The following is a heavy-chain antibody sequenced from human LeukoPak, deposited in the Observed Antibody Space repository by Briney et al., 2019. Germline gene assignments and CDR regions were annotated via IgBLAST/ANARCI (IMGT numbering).Heavy chain of an antibody. CDR3: AREGASGFDY. CDR1: GYTFTSYY. J-gene: IGHJ4*02. V-gene: IGHV1-46*03. Sequence: ASVKVSCKASGYTFTSYYMHWVRQAPGQGLEWMGIISPSGGSTGYAQKFQGRVTMTRDTSTSTVYMELSSLRSEDTAVYYCAREGASGFDYWGQGTLVTVSS. CDR2: ISPSGGST. D-gene: IGHD1-26*01.